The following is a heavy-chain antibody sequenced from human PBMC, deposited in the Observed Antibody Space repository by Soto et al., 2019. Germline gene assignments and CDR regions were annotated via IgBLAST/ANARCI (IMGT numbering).Heavy chain of an antibody. CDR3: ARGGRTIFGRYFDY. CDR2: IDYSGST. CDR1: GGSISSGDYY. V-gene: IGHV4-30-4*01. J-gene: IGHJ4*02. D-gene: IGHD3-3*01. Sequence: PSETLSLTCTVSGGSISSGDYYWSWIRQPPGKGLEWIGYIDYSGSTYYNPSLRSRLTIAVDTSKNQFSLKLSSLTAADTAVYYCARGGRTIFGRYFDYWGQGTLVTVSS.